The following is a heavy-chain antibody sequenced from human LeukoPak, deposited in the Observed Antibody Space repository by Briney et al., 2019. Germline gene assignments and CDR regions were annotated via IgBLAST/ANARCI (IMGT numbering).Heavy chain of an antibody. CDR2: INSDGSST. J-gene: IGHJ3*02. CDR1: GFTFSSYW. D-gene: IGHD3-10*01. V-gene: IGHV3-74*01. CDR3: ARRLVVRGVIIYPDDAFDI. Sequence: PGGSLRLSCAASGFTFSSYWMHWVRQAPGKGLVWVSRINSDGSSTSYADSVKGRFAISRDNAKNTLYLQMNSLRAEDTAVYYCARRLVVRGVIIYPDDAFDIWGQGTMVTVSS.